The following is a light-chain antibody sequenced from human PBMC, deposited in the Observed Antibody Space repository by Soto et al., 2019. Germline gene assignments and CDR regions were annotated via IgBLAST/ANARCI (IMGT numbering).Light chain of an antibody. V-gene: IGLV2-14*03. CDR2: DVT. CDR3: SSYTSSSTLV. J-gene: IGLJ3*02. CDR1: TSDVGAYNY. Sequence: QSALTQPASVSGSLGQSITISCTGTTSDVGAYNYVSWYQQHPGKAPQLVIYDVTNRPSGVSNRFSDSKSGNPASLTISGLQAEDEADYYCSSYTSSSTLVFGGGTKLTVL.